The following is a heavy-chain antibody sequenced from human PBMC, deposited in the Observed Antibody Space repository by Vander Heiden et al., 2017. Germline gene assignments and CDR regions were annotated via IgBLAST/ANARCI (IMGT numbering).Heavy chain of an antibody. CDR3: ASRGYCGGDNCLHPFDY. Sequence: EVQLVESAGGLVKPGGSLRLSCAASGLTFSSYSMSRVRPATGKGLEWVSSIISSSTYIHYADSVKGRFTISRDNAKNSLCLQMNSLRVEDTAVYYCASRGYCGGDNCLHPFDYWGQGTLVTASS. V-gene: IGHV3-21*01. D-gene: IGHD2-15*01. CDR1: GLTFSSYS. J-gene: IGHJ4*02. CDR2: IISSSTYI.